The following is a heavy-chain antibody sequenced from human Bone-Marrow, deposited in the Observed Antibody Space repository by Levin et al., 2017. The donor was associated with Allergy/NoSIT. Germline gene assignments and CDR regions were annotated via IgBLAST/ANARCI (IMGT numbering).Heavy chain of an antibody. CDR2: IWYDGSNK. V-gene: IGHV3-33*01. CDR1: GFTFSSYG. J-gene: IGHJ4*02. Sequence: GGSLRLSCAASGFTFSSYGMHWVRQAPGKGLEWVAVIWYDGSNKYYADSVKGRFTISRDNSKNTLYLQMNSLRAEDTAVYYCARDQRAVQYRIAGAGTLDYWGQGTLVTVSS. CDR3: ARDQRAVQYRIAGAGTLDY. D-gene: IGHD6-19*01.